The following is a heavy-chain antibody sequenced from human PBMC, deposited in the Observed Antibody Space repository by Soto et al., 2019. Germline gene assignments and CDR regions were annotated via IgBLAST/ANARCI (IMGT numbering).Heavy chain of an antibody. V-gene: IGHV5-10-1*01. CDR1: GYSFTSYW. J-gene: IGHJ4*02. D-gene: IGHD3-9*01. CDR3: ASLERYFDWSPPD. CDR2: IDPSDSYT. Sequence: GESLKISCKGSGYSFTSYWISWVRQMPGKGLEWMGRIDPSDSYTNYSPSFQGHVTISADKSISTAYLQWSSLKASDTAMYYCASLERYFDWSPPDWGQGTQVSVSS.